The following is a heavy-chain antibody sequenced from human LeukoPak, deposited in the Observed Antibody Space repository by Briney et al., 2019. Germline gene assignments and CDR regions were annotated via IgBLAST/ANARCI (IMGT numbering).Heavy chain of an antibody. V-gene: IGHV3-30*02. CDR3: AKVWAYCGGDCYPPHFDY. D-gene: IGHD2-21*02. CDR2: IRYDGSNK. Sequence: GGSLRLSCAASGFTFSSYGMHWVRQAPGKGLEWVAFIRYDGSNKYYADSVKGRFTISRDNSKNTLYLQMNSLRAEDTAVYYCAKVWAYCGGDCYPPHFDYWGQGTLVTVSS. CDR1: GFTFSSYG. J-gene: IGHJ4*02.